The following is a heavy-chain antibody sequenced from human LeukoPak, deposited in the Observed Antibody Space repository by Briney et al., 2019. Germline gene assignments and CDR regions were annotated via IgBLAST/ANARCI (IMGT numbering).Heavy chain of an antibody. CDR2: VYYSGST. D-gene: IGHD3-3*01. V-gene: IGHV4-39*07. Sequence: SETLSLTCTVSGGSLSSTSHYWAWIRQPPGKGLEWVGSVYYSGSTYYNPSLKSRVTVSIDMSKNQFSLKLSSVTAADTTMYYCVRSWGYDFWSGNLLDYWGQGTLVTVSS. CDR3: VRSWGYDFWSGNLLDY. J-gene: IGHJ4*02. CDR1: GGSLSSTSHY.